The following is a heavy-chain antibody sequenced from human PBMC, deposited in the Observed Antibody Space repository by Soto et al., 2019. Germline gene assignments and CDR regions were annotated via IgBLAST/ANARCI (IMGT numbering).Heavy chain of an antibody. CDR3: ARREIQGPIDY. D-gene: IGHD1-26*01. J-gene: IGHJ4*02. CDR1: GYSISSSNW. CDR2: IYYSGTT. V-gene: IGHV4-28*01. Sequence: QVQLQESGPGLVKPSDTLSLTCAVSGYSISSSNWWGWIRQPPGKGLEWIGYIYYSGTTYYNPSLKSRVTMSVDTSNNQFSRKLTSVTAVDTAVYYCARREIQGPIDYWGQGSLVTVSS.